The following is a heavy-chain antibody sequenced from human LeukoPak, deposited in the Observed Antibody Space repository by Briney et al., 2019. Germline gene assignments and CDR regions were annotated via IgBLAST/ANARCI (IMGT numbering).Heavy chain of an antibody. D-gene: IGHD1-26*01. CDR1: GGSISSGGYY. J-gene: IGHJ4*02. Sequence: PSETLSLTCTVSGGSISSGGYYWSWIRQPPGKGLEWIGYIYHSGSTYYNPSLKSRVTISVDRSKNQFSLKLSSVTAADTAVYYCASDGDTRGYWGQGTLVTVSS. V-gene: IGHV4-30-2*01. CDR2: IYHSGST. CDR3: ASDGDTRGY.